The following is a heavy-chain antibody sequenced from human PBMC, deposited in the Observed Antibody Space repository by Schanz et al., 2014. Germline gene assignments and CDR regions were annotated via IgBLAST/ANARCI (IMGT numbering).Heavy chain of an antibody. V-gene: IGHV1-2*02. CDR1: GYTFTGYY. Sequence: QVQLVQSGAEMKKPGASVKVSCKASGYTFTGYYMHWVRQAPGQGLEWMGWINPNSGTTNYPQKLQGRVTMTTDTTTSTAYMELSSLRSEDTAVYYCARGPSQGYSYGHNIGAYYYGMDVWGQGTTVTVSS. CDR3: ARGPSQGYSYGHNIGAYYYGMDV. J-gene: IGHJ6*02. D-gene: IGHD5-18*01. CDR2: INPNSGTT.